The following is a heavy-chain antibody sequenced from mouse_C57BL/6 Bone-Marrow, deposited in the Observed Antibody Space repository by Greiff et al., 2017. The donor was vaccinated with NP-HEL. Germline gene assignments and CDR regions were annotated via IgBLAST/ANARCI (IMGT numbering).Heavy chain of an antibody. CDR2: IWSGGST. CDR3: ARKFSPSDYYGSMDY. V-gene: IGHV2-2*01. CDR1: GFSLTSYG. D-gene: IGHD1-1*01. J-gene: IGHJ4*01. Sequence: VQLQQSGPGLVQPSQSLSITCTASGFSLTSYGVHWVRQSPGKGLEWLGVIWSGGSTDYNAALISRLSISKDNSKSQVFFKMNSLQADDTAIYYCARKFSPSDYYGSMDYWGQGTSVTVSS.